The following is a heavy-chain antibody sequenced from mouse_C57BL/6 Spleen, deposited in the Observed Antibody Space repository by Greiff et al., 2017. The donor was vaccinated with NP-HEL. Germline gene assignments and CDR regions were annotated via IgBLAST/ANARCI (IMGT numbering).Heavy chain of an antibody. CDR3: ATDYYGSSYWFAY. D-gene: IGHD1-1*01. J-gene: IGHJ3*01. Sequence: QVQLQQSGAELVKPGASVKMSCKASGYTFTSYWITWVKQRPGQGLEWIGDIYPGSGSTNYNEKFKSKATLTVDTSSSTAYMQLSSLTSEDSAVYYCATDYYGSSYWFAYWGQGTLVTVSA. CDR2: IYPGSGST. V-gene: IGHV1-55*01. CDR1: GYTFTSYW.